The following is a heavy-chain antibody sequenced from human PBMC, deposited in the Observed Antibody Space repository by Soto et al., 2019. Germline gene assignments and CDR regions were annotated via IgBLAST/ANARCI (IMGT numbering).Heavy chain of an antibody. CDR3: ARDGPTYYFVSGSYTHYYGMDV. CDR1: GFTVSNNY. V-gene: IGHV3-66*01. CDR2: IYSGGST. Sequence: EVQLVESGGGLVQPGGSLRLSCAASGFTVSNNYMTWVRQAPGKGLEWVSVIYSGGSTFYADSVKGRFTISRDNSKNTLCLQMNSLRAGDTAVYYCARDGPTYYFVSGSYTHYYGMDVWGQWTTVTVSS. D-gene: IGHD3-10*01. J-gene: IGHJ6*02.